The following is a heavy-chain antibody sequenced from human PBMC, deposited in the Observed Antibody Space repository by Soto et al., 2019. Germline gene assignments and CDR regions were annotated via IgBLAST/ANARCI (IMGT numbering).Heavy chain of an antibody. V-gene: IGHV3-48*01. Sequence: GGSLRLSCAASGFTFSSYSMNWVRQAPGKGLEWVSYISSSSSTIYYADSVKGRFTISRDNAKNSLYPQMNSLRAEDTAVYYCAREGCSSTSCYANHNWFDPWGQGTLVTVSS. J-gene: IGHJ5*02. D-gene: IGHD2-2*01. CDR1: GFTFSSYS. CDR3: AREGCSSTSCYANHNWFDP. CDR2: ISSSSSTI.